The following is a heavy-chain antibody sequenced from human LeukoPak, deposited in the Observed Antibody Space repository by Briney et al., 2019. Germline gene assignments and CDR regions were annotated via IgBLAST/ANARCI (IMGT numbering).Heavy chain of an antibody. D-gene: IGHD6-19*01. CDR3: ARDWAVAGTFDY. Sequence: GGSLRLSCAASGFTFSDYAMNWVRQAPGKGLEWVSSIGSTTRYIYYADSVKGRFTISRDNAKNSLYLHMNSLRAEDTAVYYCARDWAVAGTFDYWGQGTLVTVSS. V-gene: IGHV3-21*01. CDR2: IGSTTRYI. J-gene: IGHJ4*02. CDR1: GFTFSDYA.